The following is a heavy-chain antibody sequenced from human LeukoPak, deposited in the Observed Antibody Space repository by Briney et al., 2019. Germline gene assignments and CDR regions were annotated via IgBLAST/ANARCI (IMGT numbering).Heavy chain of an antibody. CDR2: IYYSGST. D-gene: IGHD5-18*01. CDR3: ARGGYSYGNDY. CDR1: GGSISSGGYY. Sequence: SETLSLTCAVSGGSISSGGYYWSWIRQPPGKGLEWIGYIYYSGSTNYNPSLKSRVTISVDTSKNQFSLKLSSVTAADTAVYYCARGGYSYGNDYWGQGTLVTVSS. J-gene: IGHJ4*02. V-gene: IGHV4-61*08.